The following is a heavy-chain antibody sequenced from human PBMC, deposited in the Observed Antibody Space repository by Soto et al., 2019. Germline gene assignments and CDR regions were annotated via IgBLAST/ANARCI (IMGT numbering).Heavy chain of an antibody. CDR2: ISGSGGST. D-gene: IGHD3-22*01. J-gene: IGHJ4*02. CDR1: GFTFSSYA. CDR3: AKGEYYYDSSGYYSSSYFDY. Sequence: SLRLSCAASGFTFSSYAMSWVRQAPGKGLEWVSAISGSGGSTYYADSVKGRFTISRDNSKNTLYLQMNSLRAEDTAVYYCAKGEYYYDSSGYYSSSYFDYWGQGTLVTVSS. V-gene: IGHV3-23*01.